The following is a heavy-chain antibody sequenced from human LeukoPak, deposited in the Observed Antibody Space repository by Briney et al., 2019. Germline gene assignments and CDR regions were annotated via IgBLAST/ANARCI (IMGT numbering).Heavy chain of an antibody. CDR1: GFTFSSYW. Sequence: GGSLRLSCAASGFTFSSYWMSWVRQAPGKGLEWVANIKQDGSEKYYVDSVKGRFTISRDNAKNSLYLQMNSLRAEDTAVYYCASASGYYRAGFDYWGQGTLVTVSS. D-gene: IGHD3-22*01. J-gene: IGHJ4*02. CDR3: ASASGYYRAGFDY. CDR2: IKQDGSEK. V-gene: IGHV3-7*01.